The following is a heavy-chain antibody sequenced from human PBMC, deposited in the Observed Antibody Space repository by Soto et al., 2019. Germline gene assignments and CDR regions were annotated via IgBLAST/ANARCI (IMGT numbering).Heavy chain of an antibody. J-gene: IGHJ4*02. V-gene: IGHV4-31*03. Sequence: SETLSLTCTVSGGSISSGGYDGSCIRQEPGKGLEWIGYIYHTGSTYYNPSLESRVIISVDTSKNQFSLSLSSVTAADTAVYYCARTADGYNYLNYWGQGTLVTVSS. D-gene: IGHD5-12*01. CDR2: IYHTGST. CDR1: GGSISSGGYD. CDR3: ARTADGYNYLNY.